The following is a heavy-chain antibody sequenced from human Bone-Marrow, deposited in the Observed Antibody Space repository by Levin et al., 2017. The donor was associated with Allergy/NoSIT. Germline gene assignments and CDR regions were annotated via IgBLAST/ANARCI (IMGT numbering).Heavy chain of an antibody. D-gene: IGHD2-2*01. J-gene: IGHJ4*02. CDR2: LDPEDGGK. CDR1: GYTLSELS. Sequence: ASVKVSCKVSGYTLSELSMHWVRQAPGKGFEWMGGLDPEDGGKVYAQKFQGRVTMTEDTSTDTAYMELSSLRSEDTAVYYCATWGGYCATTSCFALDYWGQGTLVTVSS. V-gene: IGHV1-24*01. CDR3: ATWGGYCATTSCFALDY.